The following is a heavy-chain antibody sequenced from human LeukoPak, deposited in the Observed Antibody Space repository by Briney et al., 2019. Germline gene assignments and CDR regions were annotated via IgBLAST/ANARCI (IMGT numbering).Heavy chain of an antibody. CDR1: GGSISSDY. Sequence: SETLSLTCTVSGGSISSDYWTWIRQSPGNGLEWMGYMDYTGTTKYNPALKSRISISVDTSKGQFSLRLNSVTAADTAVYYCTTRLGNTDDNVEHWGQGTLVTVSS. V-gene: IGHV4-59*01. D-gene: IGHD3-9*01. CDR3: TTRLGNTDDNVEH. CDR2: MDYTGTT. J-gene: IGHJ1*01.